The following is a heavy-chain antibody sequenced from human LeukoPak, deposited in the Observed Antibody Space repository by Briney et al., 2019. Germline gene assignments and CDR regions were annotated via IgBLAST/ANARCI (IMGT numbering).Heavy chain of an antibody. J-gene: IGHJ4*02. CDR1: GFTFNSYT. D-gene: IGHD2-15*01. V-gene: IGHV3-23*01. CDR3: AKAAVATLLRSHFDY. Sequence: GGSLRLSCAASGFTFNSYTMSWVRQAPGKGLEWVSTISGGGSGTYYADSVKGRFTISRDSSRNTLYLQMNSLRAEDTAVYYCAKAAVATLLRSHFDYWGQGTLVTVSS. CDR2: ISGGGSGT.